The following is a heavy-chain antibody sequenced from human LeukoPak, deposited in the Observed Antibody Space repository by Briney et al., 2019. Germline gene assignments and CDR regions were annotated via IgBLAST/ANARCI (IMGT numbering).Heavy chain of an antibody. CDR3: AKDRSATALALRFFDF. D-gene: IGHD5-18*01. CDR2: ISYDGSNK. J-gene: IGHJ4*02. Sequence: GGSLRLSCAASGFTFSSDYMSWVRQAPGKGLEWVAVISYDGSNKYYADSVKGRFNISRDNSKNTLSLQMNSLRPEDTAFYYCAKDRSATALALRFFDFWGQGTLVTVSS. CDR1: GFTFSSDY. V-gene: IGHV3-30*18.